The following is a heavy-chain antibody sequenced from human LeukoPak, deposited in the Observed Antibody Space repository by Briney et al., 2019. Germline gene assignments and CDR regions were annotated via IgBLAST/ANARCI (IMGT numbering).Heavy chain of an antibody. J-gene: IGHJ5*02. V-gene: IGHV3-66*01. CDR2: IYSGGST. Sequence: GGSLRLSCAASGFTVSSNYMSWVRQAPGKGPEWVSVIYSGGSTYYADSVKGRFTISRDNSKNTLYLQMNSLRAEDTAVYYCARVGIQLWEAWFDPWGQGTLVTVSS. CDR3: ARVGIQLWEAWFDP. D-gene: IGHD5-18*01. CDR1: GFTVSSNY.